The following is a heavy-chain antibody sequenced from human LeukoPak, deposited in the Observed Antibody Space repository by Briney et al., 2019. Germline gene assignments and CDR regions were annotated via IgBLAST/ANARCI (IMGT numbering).Heavy chain of an antibody. J-gene: IGHJ5*02. CDR1: GGTFRSYA. CDR2: IIPIFGTA. V-gene: IGHV1-69*01. CDR3: AREGIAAADRRFDP. Sequence: SVKVSCKASGGTFRSYAISWVRQAPGQGLEWMGGIIPIFGTANYAQKFQGRVTITADESTSTAYMELSSLRSEDTAVYYCAREGIAAADRRFDPWGQGTLVTVSS. D-gene: IGHD6-13*01.